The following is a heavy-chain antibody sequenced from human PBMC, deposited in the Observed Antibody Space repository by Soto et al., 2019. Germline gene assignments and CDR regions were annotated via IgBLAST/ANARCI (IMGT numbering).Heavy chain of an antibody. CDR2: MYHSGTA. Sequence: SETLSLTCTVSGDSITSYCWSWIRQPPGKGLEWIGCMYHSGTASYNPSLKSRVTISLDTSNNQFSLKLTSVTVADTALYFCARQGIYGGNRPNDHWGQGTLVTVSS. J-gene: IGHJ4*02. CDR3: ARQGIYGGNRPNDH. V-gene: IGHV4-59*08. D-gene: IGHD2-15*01. CDR1: GDSITSYC.